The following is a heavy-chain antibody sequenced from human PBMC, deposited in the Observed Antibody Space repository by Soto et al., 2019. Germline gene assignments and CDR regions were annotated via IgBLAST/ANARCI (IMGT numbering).Heavy chain of an antibody. CDR1: GGSISSHY. J-gene: IGHJ6*02. V-gene: IGHV4-59*11. CDR2: IYYRGST. Sequence: SETLSLTCTVSGGSISSHYWSWVRQAPGKGLEWIGHIYYRGSTNYNPSLRSRSTISVDASKSQFSLKLNSVTTADTAVYYCARDGREASGMDAWGQGTKVTLSS. CDR3: ARDGREASGMDA. D-gene: IGHD1-26*01.